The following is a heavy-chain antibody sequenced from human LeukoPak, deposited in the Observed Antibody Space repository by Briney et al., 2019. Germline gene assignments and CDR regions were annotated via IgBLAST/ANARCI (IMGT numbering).Heavy chain of an antibody. CDR2: ISSSSSTI. V-gene: IGHV3-48*01. CDR3: ARDRGRGYYDSSGYFLVT. Sequence: GGSLRLSCAASGFTFSSYSMSWVRQAPGKGLEWVSYISSSSSTIYYADSVKGRFTISRDNAKNSLYLQMNSLRAEDTAVYYCARDRGRGYYDSSGYFLVTWGQGTLVTVSS. J-gene: IGHJ5*02. CDR1: GFTFSSYS. D-gene: IGHD3-22*01.